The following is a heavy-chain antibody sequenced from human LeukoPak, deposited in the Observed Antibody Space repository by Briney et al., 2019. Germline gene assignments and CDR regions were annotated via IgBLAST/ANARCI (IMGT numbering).Heavy chain of an antibody. V-gene: IGHV4-61*02. Sequence: SETLSLTCTVSGGSISSGSYYWSWIRQPAGKGLEWIGRIYTSGSTNYNPSLKSRVTISVDTSKNQFSLKLSSVTAADTAVYYCAREFPDYYDSSGYLDYWSQGTLVTVSS. CDR3: AREFPDYYDSSGYLDY. CDR2: IYTSGST. D-gene: IGHD3-22*01. CDR1: GGSISSGSYY. J-gene: IGHJ4*02.